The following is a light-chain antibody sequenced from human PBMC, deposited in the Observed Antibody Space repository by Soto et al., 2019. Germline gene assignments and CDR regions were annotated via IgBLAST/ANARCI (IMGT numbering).Light chain of an antibody. CDR3: SSYAGSNNLGV. V-gene: IGLV2-8*01. CDR1: SSDVGGYNY. Sequence: QSVLTQPPSASGSPGQSVTISCTGTSSDVGGYNYVSWYQQHPGKGPKLMISEVSKRPSGVPDLFSGSKSGNTASLTVSGLQAEDEADYYCSSYAGSNNLGVFGTGTKVTVL. CDR2: EVS. J-gene: IGLJ1*01.